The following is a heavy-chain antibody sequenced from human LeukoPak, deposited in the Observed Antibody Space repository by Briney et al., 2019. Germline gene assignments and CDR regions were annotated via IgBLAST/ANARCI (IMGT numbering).Heavy chain of an antibody. CDR2: NSGSGGST. J-gene: IGHJ5*02. V-gene: IGHV3-23*01. CDR1: GFTFSSYA. Sequence: GGSLRLSCAASGFTFSSYAMSWVRQAPGKGLEWVSANSGSGGSTYYADSVKGRFTISRDNSKNTLYLQMNSLRAEDTAVYYCAKTAYDFWSGLNWFDPWGQGTLVTVSS. CDR3: AKTAYDFWSGLNWFDP. D-gene: IGHD3-3*01.